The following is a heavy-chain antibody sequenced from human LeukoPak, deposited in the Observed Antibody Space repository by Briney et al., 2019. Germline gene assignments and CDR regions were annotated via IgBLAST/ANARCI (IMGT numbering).Heavy chain of an antibody. Sequence: TSETLSLTCTVSGGSISSYYWSWIRQPPGKGLEWIGYIYYSVSANYNPSPKSRITMSVDTSKNQFSLKLSSVSAADTAVYYCARDKDYFDSGGAFDIWGQGTMVTVSS. CDR2: IYYSVSA. J-gene: IGHJ3*02. D-gene: IGHD3-22*01. CDR1: GGSISSYY. CDR3: ARDKDYFDSGGAFDI. V-gene: IGHV4-59*01.